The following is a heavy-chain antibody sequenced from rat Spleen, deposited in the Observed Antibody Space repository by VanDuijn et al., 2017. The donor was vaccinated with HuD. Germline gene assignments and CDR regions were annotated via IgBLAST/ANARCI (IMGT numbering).Heavy chain of an antibody. D-gene: IGHD1-7*01. CDR2: LTSSGRT. CDR1: GYSITSNY. CDR3: AVAGYGY. J-gene: IGHJ2*01. V-gene: IGHV3-1*01. Sequence: EVQLQESGPGLVKPSQSLSLTCSVTGYSITSNYWGWIRKFPGNKMEWIGHLTSSGRTSYNPSLKSRISITRDTSKNQFFLQLNSVTTEDTATYYCAVAGYGYWGQGVMVTVSS.